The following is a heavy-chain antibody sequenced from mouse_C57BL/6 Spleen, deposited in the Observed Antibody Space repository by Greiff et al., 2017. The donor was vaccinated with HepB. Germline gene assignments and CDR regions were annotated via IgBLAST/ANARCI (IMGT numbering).Heavy chain of an antibody. Sequence: QLQQSGAELVRPGASVKLSCTASGFNIQDDYMHWVKQRPEQGLEWIGWIDPENGDTEYASKFQGKATITAHTSSNTAYLQLSSLTSEDTAVYYCTTLLWPMDYWGQGTSVTVSS. D-gene: IGHD1-1*02. CDR1: GFNIQDDY. CDR3: TTLLWPMDY. J-gene: IGHJ4*01. CDR2: IDPENGDT. V-gene: IGHV14-4*01.